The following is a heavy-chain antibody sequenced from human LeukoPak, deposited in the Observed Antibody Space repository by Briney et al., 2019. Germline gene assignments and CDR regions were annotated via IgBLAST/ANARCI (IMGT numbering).Heavy chain of an antibody. J-gene: IGHJ6*03. CDR2: ITSSSSTI. Sequence: GGSLRLSCAASGFPFSSYSMNWVRQAPGKGLEWVSYITSSSSTIYYADSVKGRFTISRDNAKNSLYLQMNSLRAEDTAVYYCARVGEGDFDWLLLIYYYYYMDVWGKGTTVTVSS. D-gene: IGHD3-9*01. CDR3: ARVGEGDFDWLLLIYYYYYMDV. CDR1: GFPFSSYS. V-gene: IGHV3-48*04.